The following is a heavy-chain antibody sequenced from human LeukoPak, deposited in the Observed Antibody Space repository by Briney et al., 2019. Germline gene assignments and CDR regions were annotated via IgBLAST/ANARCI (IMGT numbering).Heavy chain of an antibody. CDR2: IGSSSTYI. Sequence: GGSLRLSCAASGFTFSSYSMNWVRLAPGKGLEWVSSIGSSSTYIYYADSVKGRFTISRDNAKNSLYLQMNSLRAEDTAVYYCAASTKHTAMVDYWGQGTLVTVSS. V-gene: IGHV3-21*01. J-gene: IGHJ4*02. CDR3: AASTKHTAMVDY. CDR1: GFTFSSYS. D-gene: IGHD5-18*01.